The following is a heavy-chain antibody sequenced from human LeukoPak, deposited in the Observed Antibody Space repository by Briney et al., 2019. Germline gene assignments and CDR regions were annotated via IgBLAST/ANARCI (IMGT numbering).Heavy chain of an antibody. CDR3: ARASFLYCSSTTCLFDY. CDR2: INPNSGDT. D-gene: IGHD2-2*01. Sequence: ASVKVSCMASGYTFTDYYLHWVRQAPGQGFEWMGWINPNSGDTNYAQKFQGRVTMTRDTSISTAHMEMSRLRSDDTAVYYCARASFLYCSSTTCLFDYWGQGTLVTVS. J-gene: IGHJ4*02. CDR1: GYTFTDYY. V-gene: IGHV1-2*02.